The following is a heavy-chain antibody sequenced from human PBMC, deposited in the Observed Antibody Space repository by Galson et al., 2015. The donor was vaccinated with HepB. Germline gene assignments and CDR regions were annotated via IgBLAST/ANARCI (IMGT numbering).Heavy chain of an antibody. D-gene: IGHD3-10*01. J-gene: IGHJ6*02. Sequence: SLRLSCAASGFTFSSYSMNWVRQAPGKGLEWVSSISSSSSYIYYADSVKGRVTISRDNAKNSLYLQMNSLRAEDTAVYYCAREVLPPPLSEYYYGSGSYYPFYYGMDVWGQGTTVTVSS. CDR3: AREVLPPPLSEYYYGSGSYYPFYYGMDV. V-gene: IGHV3-21*01. CDR2: ISSSSSYI. CDR1: GFTFSSYS.